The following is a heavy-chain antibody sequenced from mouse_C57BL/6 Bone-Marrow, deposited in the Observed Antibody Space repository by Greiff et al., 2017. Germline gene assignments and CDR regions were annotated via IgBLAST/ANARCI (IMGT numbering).Heavy chain of an antibody. D-gene: IGHD1-1*01. Sequence: VTLVEPGAELARPGASVKLSCKASGYTFTSYGISWVKQRTGQGLEWIGEIYPRSGNTYYNEKFKGKATLTADKSSSTAYMALRSLTSEDSAVYFCARKLRAYWGQGTLVTVTA. CDR3: ARKLRAY. V-gene: IGHV1-81*01. CDR2: IYPRSGNT. J-gene: IGHJ3*01. CDR1: GYTFTSYG.